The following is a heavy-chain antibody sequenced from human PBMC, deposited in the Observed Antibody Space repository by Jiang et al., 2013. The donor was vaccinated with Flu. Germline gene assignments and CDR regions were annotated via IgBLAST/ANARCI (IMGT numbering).Heavy chain of an antibody. CDR1: GFTFSNYG. CDR3: AKLYRDCSGGSCRPEFTYYFDQ. Sequence: VQLVESGGGLVQPGGSLRLSCSASGFTFSNYGMSWVRQVPGKGLEWVSSVNDRGGVPYYADSVKGRFTISRDNSKNTLYLQLNNVRAGDTALYYCAKLYRDCSGGSCRPEFTYYFDQWGQGAQVTVSS. CDR2: VNDRGGVP. V-gene: IGHV3-23*04. D-gene: IGHD2-15*01. J-gene: IGHJ4*02.